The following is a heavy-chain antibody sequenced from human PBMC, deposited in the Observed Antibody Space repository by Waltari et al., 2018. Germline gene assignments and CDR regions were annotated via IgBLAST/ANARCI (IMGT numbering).Heavy chain of an antibody. CDR2: IYHSGST. CDR3: ARRGPIYYDFWSGYYWDY. J-gene: IGHJ4*02. CDR1: GYSISSGYY. D-gene: IGHD3-3*01. V-gene: IGHV4-38-2*01. Sequence: QVQLQESGPGLVTPSETLSLTCAVSGYSISSGYYWGWIRQPPGKGLEWIGSIYHSGSTYYNPSLKSRVTISVDTSKNQFSLKLSSVTAADTAVYYCARRGPIYYDFWSGYYWDYWGQGTLVTVSS.